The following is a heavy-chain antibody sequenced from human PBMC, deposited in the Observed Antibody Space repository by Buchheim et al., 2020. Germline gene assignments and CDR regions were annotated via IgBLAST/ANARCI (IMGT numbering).Heavy chain of an antibody. J-gene: IGHJ5*02. D-gene: IGHD1-26*01. Sequence: QVQLVESGGGVVQPGRSLRLSCAASGFTFSSYAMHWVRQAPGKGLEWVAVISYDGSNKYYADSVKGRFTISRDNSKNTLYLQMSSLRAEDTAVYYCARGGVGGSYNWFDPWGQGTL. CDR2: ISYDGSNK. CDR1: GFTFSSYA. CDR3: ARGGVGGSYNWFDP. V-gene: IGHV3-30*04.